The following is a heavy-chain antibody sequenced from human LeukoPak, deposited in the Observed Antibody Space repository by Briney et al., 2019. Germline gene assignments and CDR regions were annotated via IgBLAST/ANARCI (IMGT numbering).Heavy chain of an antibody. V-gene: IGHV3-9*01. D-gene: IGHD3-9*01. CDR1: GFTFDDYA. J-gene: IGHJ4*02. CDR2: ISWNSGSI. CDR3: ANDVQSITISPFDY. Sequence: PGGSLRLSCAASGFTFDDYAMHWVRQAPGKGLEWVSGISWNSGSIGYADSVKGRFTISRDNAKNSLYLQMNSLRAEDTALYYCANDVQSITISPFDYWGQGTLVTVSS.